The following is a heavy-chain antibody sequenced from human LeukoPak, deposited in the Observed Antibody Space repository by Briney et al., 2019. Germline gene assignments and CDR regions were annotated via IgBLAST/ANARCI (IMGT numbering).Heavy chain of an antibody. Sequence: GASVKVSCKASGGTFSSYAISWVRQAPGQGLEWMGGIIPIFGTANYAQKFQGRVTITADESTSTAYMELSSLRSEDTAVYYCAAPLDGDLLGLDYWGRGTLVKVSS. CDR2: IIPIFGTA. CDR1: GGTFSSYA. CDR3: AAPLDGDLLGLDY. D-gene: IGHD5-24*01. V-gene: IGHV1-69*13. J-gene: IGHJ4*02.